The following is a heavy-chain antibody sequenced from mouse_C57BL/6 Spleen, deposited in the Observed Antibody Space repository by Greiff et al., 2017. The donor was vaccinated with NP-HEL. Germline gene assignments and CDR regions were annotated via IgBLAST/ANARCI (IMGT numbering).Heavy chain of an antibody. CDR1: GYTFTDYN. CDR3: ARSPHREPYWYFDV. V-gene: IGHV1-22*01. D-gene: IGHD6-1*01. J-gene: IGHJ1*03. CDR2: INPNNGGT. Sequence: VQLQQSGPELVKPGASVKMSCKASGYTFTDYNMHWVKQSHGKSLEWIGYINPNNGGTSYNQKFKGKATLTVNKSSSTAYMELRSLTSEDSAVYYCARSPHREPYWYFDVWGTGTTVTVSS.